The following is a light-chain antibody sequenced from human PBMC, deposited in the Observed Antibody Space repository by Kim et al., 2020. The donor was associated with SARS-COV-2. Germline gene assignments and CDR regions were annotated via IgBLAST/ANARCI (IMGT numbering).Light chain of an antibody. Sequence: ASIGDSLTIACQASQGVGTYLNWYHQKPGEAPNLVIYDASNLQTGVPPRFSGRGSGTHFTLIINSVQSEDVGTYFCQQFDDLPLTFGGGTKVDIK. J-gene: IGKJ4*01. CDR3: QQFDDLPLT. CDR2: DAS. CDR1: QGVGTY. V-gene: IGKV1-33*01.